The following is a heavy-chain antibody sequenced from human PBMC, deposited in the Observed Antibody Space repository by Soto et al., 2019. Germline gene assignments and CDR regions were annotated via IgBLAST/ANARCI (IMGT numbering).Heavy chain of an antibody. V-gene: IGHV3-66*01. J-gene: IGHJ1*01. CDR3: SSMGYDILTGYYSEYFQH. Sequence: EVQLVESGGGLVQPGGSLRLSCAASGFTVSSNYMSWVRQAPGKGLEWVSVIYSGGSTYYADSVKGRVTISRDNSKNTLYLQMNSLRAEDTAVYYCSSMGYDILTGYYSEYFQHWGQGTLVTVSS. D-gene: IGHD3-9*01. CDR1: GFTVSSNY. CDR2: IYSGGST.